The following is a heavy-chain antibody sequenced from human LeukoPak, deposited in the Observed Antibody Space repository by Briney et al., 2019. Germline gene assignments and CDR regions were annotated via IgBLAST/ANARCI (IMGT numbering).Heavy chain of an antibody. CDR3: ARDPGGNSGYYYYGMDV. J-gene: IGHJ6*02. CDR2: IRSKPNSYAT. Sequence: GGSLRLSCAASGFTFSGSGIHWVRQASGKGLEWVGRIRSKPNSYATAYAASVKGRFTISRDDSKNTAYLQMNSLKTEDTAVYYCARDPGGNSGYYYYGMDVWGQGTTVTVSS. V-gene: IGHV3-73*01. CDR1: GFTFSGSG. D-gene: IGHD4-23*01.